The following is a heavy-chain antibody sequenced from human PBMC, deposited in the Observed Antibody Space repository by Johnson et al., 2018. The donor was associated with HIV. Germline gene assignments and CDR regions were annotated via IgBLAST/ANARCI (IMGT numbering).Heavy chain of an antibody. CDR2: ISGSNAST. D-gene: IGHD1-26*01. J-gene: IGHJ3*02. CDR1: GFTFSSHW. V-gene: IGHV3-74*02. CDR3: ARVRERWELLLSDGSDI. Sequence: MQLVESGGGLVQPGGSLRLSCAASGFTFSSHWMHWVRQPPGKGLVWVSRISGSNASTYYADSVKGRFTISRDNSKNTLFLQMNSLRPQDTAVYYCARVRERWELLLSDGSDIWGQGTMVTLSS.